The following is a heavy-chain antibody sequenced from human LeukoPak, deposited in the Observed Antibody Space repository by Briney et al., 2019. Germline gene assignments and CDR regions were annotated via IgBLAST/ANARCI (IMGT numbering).Heavy chain of an antibody. J-gene: IGHJ4*02. Sequence: GGSLRLACAAAGFTFSNYAMSWVRQAQGKGREWVSVMSGSGGSSYYADSGKGRFTISRDNPRRTLYLQMNTLRAEDTAVYYCAKNRGDVTSARVGCDYWGQGALVTVSS. CDR2: MSGSGGSS. V-gene: IGHV3-23*01. D-gene: IGHD3-16*01. CDR3: AKNRGDVTSARVGCDY. CDR1: GFTFSNYA.